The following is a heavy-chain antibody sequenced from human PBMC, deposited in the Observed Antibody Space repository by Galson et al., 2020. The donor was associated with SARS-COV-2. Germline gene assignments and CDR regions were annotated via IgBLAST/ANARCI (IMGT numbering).Heavy chain of an antibody. D-gene: IGHD3-10*01. CDR2: MHWDGDK. J-gene: IGHJ4*02. CDR1: GFSLSTSGMC. CDR3: ARTWITRTASRTFDY. V-gene: IGHV2-70*11. Sequence: SGPTLVKPTQTLTLTCTFSGFSLSTSGMCVTWIRQPPGKALEWLARMHWDGDKHYSTSLKTRFTISKDTSKNQVVLIMTNMDPVDTATYYCARTWITRTASRTFDYWGQGTLVTVSS.